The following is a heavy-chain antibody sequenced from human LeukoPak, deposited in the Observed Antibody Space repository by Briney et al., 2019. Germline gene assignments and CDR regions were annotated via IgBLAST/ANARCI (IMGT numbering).Heavy chain of an antibody. J-gene: IGHJ6*04. V-gene: IGHV4-30-4*01. Sequence: PSETLSLTCTVSGGSISSGDYYWSWIRQPPGKGLEWIGCIYYSGSTYYNPSLKSRVTISVDTCKNQFSLKLSSVTAADTAVYYCARDPLVVVAATRYYYYGMDVWGKGTTVTVSS. CDR2: IYYSGST. D-gene: IGHD2-15*01. CDR1: GGSISSGDYY. CDR3: ARDPLVVVAATRYYYYGMDV.